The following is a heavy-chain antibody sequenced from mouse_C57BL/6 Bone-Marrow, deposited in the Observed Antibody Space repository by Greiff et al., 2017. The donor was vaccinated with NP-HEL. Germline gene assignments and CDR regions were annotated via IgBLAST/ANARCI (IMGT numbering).Heavy chain of an antibody. Sequence: QVQLKQSGAELVRPGASVKLSCKASGYTFTDYYINWVKQRPGQGLEWIARIYPGSGNTYYNEKFKGKATLTAEKSSSTAYMQLSSLTSEDSAVYFCARYGTVVAPYWYFDVWGTGTTVTVSS. CDR1: GYTFTDYY. CDR3: ARYGTVVAPYWYFDV. D-gene: IGHD1-1*01. V-gene: IGHV1-76*01. CDR2: IYPGSGNT. J-gene: IGHJ1*03.